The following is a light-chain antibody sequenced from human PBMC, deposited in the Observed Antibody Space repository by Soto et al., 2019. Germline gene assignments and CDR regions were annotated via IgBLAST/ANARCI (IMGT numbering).Light chain of an antibody. CDR3: QQSRT. Sequence: EIVLTQSPAILSLSPGERATLSCRASQSVTNSLAWYQQKPGQAPRLLIYHASNRATGVPARFSGSGSGTDFTLTISSLEPADFAVYYCQQSRTFGQGTKVEIK. CDR2: HAS. J-gene: IGKJ1*01. V-gene: IGKV3-11*01. CDR1: QSVTNS.